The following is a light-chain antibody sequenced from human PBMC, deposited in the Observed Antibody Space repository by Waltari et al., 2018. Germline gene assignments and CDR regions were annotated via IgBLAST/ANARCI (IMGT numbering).Light chain of an antibody. J-gene: IGKJ5*01. CDR1: HGISDN. CDR2: GAF. V-gene: IGKV3-15*01. Sequence: EVVMTQSLATLSVSPGERATLSCRASHGISDNLAWYQQKPDQAPRLLIYGAFTRATGIPARFTGRGSGTEFTLTISSLQSEDSAVYYCQQYNRWPPITFGQGTRLEIK. CDR3: QQYNRWPPIT.